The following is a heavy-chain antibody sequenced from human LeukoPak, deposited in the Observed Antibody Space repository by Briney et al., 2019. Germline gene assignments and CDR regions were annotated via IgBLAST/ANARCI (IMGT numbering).Heavy chain of an antibody. CDR3: ARALGEYCSSTSCPDLGSDC. Sequence: GGSLRLSCAASGFSFSWHAMHWVRQAPGKGLEHVSAISTNGDSTYYADSVKGRFTISRDNSKNTLYLQMGSLRAEDMAVYYCARALGEYCSSTSCPDLGSDCWGQGTLVTVSS. D-gene: IGHD2-2*01. J-gene: IGHJ4*02. CDR1: GFSFSWHA. V-gene: IGHV3-64*02. CDR2: ISTNGDST.